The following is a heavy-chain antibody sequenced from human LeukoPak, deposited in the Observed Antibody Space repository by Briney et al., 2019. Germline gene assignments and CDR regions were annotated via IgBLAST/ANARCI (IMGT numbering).Heavy chain of an antibody. J-gene: IGHJ6*03. CDR3: ARSWYSSSWYTVGGYYYMDV. CDR2: IYTSGST. V-gene: IGHV4-4*09. CDR1: GGSISSYY. Sequence: SETLSLTCTVSGGSISSYYWSWIRQPPGKGLEWIGYIYTSGSTNYNPSLKSRVTISVDTSKNQFSLKLSSVTAADTAVYYCARSWYSSSWYTVGGYYYMDVWGKGTAVTVSS. D-gene: IGHD6-13*01.